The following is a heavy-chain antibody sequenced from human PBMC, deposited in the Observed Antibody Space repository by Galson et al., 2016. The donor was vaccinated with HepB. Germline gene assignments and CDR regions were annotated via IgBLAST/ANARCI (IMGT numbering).Heavy chain of an antibody. V-gene: IGHV1-18*01. Sequence: SVKVSCKVSGYSFTSYAISWVRQAPGQGLEWMGWINPDIGNTNSPQKFQGRVTVTTDTSTSTAYMELRSLRSDDTAVYYCAWVVGVTGDYFDYWGQGTLVTVSS. J-gene: IGHJ4*02. D-gene: IGHD1-26*01. CDR1: GYSFTSYA. CDR2: INPDIGNT. CDR3: AWVVGVTGDYFDY.